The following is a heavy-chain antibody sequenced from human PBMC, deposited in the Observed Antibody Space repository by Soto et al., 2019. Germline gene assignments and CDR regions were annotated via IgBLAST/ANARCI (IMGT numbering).Heavy chain of an antibody. CDR2: IIPIPGTA. J-gene: IGHJ6*02. CDR3: ARSQGSSTSLEIYYYYYYGMDV. D-gene: IGHD2-2*01. V-gene: IGHV1-69*13. Sequence: GASVTVSCKASGGTFGSYAMSWVRQAPKQGLEWMGGIIPIPGTANYAQKFQGRVTIAADESTSTAYMELSSLRSEDTAVYYCARSQGSSTSLEIYYYYYYGMDVWGQGTTVTVSS. CDR1: GGTFGSYA.